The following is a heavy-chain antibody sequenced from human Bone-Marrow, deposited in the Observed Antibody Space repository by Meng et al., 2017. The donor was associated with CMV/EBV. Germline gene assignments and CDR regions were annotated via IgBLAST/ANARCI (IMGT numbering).Heavy chain of an antibody. CDR1: GYTFTGYY. J-gene: IGHJ5*02. D-gene: IGHD2-21*01. Sequence: ASVKVSCKASGYTFTGYYMRWVRQAPGQGLEWMGWINPNSGGTNYAQKFQGRVTMTRDTSISTAYMELSRLRSDDTAVYYCARDIVRAYNWFDPWGQGTLVTVSS. V-gene: IGHV1-2*02. CDR2: INPNSGGT. CDR3: ARDIVRAYNWFDP.